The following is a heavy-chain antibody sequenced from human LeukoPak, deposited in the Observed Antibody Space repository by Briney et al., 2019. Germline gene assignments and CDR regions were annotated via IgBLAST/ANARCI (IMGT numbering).Heavy chain of an antibody. Sequence: GGSLRLSCAASGFTFGSYGMSWVRQAPGKGLEWVSAISGSGGSTYYADSVKGRCTISRDNSRNTLYLQMNRLRAEDTAVYYCAKPRALYYYGSGSYFDPPFDYWGQGTLVTVSS. CDR3: AKPRALYYYGSGSYFDPPFDY. J-gene: IGHJ4*02. V-gene: IGHV3-23*01. D-gene: IGHD3-10*01. CDR1: GFTFGSYG. CDR2: ISGSGGST.